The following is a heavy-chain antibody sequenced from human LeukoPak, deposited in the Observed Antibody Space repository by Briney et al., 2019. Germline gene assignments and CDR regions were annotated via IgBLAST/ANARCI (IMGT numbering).Heavy chain of an antibody. CDR1: GGTFSSYA. V-gene: IGHV1-69*13. Sequence: ASVKVSCKASGGTFSSYAISWVRQAPGQGLEWMGGIIPIFGTANYAQKFQGRVTITADESTSTAYMELSSLRSEDTAVYYCARVSYYDFWSGYYNDYWGQGTLVTVSS. J-gene: IGHJ4*02. CDR2: IIPIFGTA. CDR3: ARVSYYDFWSGYYNDY. D-gene: IGHD3-3*01.